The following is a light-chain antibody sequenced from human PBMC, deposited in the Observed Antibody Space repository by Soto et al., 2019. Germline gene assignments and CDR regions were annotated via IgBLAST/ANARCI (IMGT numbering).Light chain of an antibody. V-gene: IGLV2-14*01. CDR2: EVS. J-gene: IGLJ1*01. CDR3: NSYTRSRSYV. Sequence: QSALTQPACVSGSPGQSITISCTGTSSDVGGYNYVSWYQQHPGKAPKVIIFEVSNRPSGVSNRFSGSKSGNTASLTISGLLAEDEADYYCNSYTRSRSYVFGTGTKLTVL. CDR1: SSDVGGYNY.